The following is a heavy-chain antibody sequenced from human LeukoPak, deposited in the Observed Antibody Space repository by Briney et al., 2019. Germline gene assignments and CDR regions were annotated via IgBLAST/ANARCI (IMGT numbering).Heavy chain of an antibody. D-gene: IGHD6-6*01. CDR3: ARDLKQLGGLEY. Sequence: GRSLRLSCAASGFTFSSYAMHWVRQAPGKGLEWVSSISSSSSYIYYADSVKGRFTISRDNAKNSLYLQMNSLRAEDTAVYYCARDLKQLGGLEYWGQGTLVTVSS. V-gene: IGHV3-21*01. CDR1: GFTFSSYA. J-gene: IGHJ4*02. CDR2: ISSSSSYI.